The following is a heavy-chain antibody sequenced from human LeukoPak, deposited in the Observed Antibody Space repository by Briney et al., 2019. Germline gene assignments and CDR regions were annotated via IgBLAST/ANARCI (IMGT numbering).Heavy chain of an antibody. V-gene: IGHV3-23*01. J-gene: IGHJ4*02. CDR3: AKDFTSDGIWDIDY. Sequence: PGGSLRLSCVASGFTFSKCTMRWVRQAPGKGLEWVSGIYGGGSGSTFYAESVKGRFTISRDNSKNTLYLQMNSLRDEDTAIYYCAKDFTSDGIWDIDYWGRGTLITVSS. CDR2: IYGGGSGST. D-gene: IGHD1-14*01. CDR1: GFTFSKCT.